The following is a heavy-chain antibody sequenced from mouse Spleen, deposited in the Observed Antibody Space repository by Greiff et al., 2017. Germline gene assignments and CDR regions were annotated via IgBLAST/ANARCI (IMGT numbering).Heavy chain of an antibody. Sequence: EVKVEESGGGLVKPGGSLKLSCAASGFTFSDYGMHWVRQAPEKGLEWVAYISSGSSTIYYADTVKGRFTISRDNAKNTLFLQMTSLRSEDTAMYYCARDGDGFAYWGQGTLVTVSA. CDR3: ARDGDGFAY. V-gene: IGHV5-17*01. CDR1: GFTFSDYG. CDR2: ISSGSSTI. D-gene: IGHD2-3*01. J-gene: IGHJ3*01.